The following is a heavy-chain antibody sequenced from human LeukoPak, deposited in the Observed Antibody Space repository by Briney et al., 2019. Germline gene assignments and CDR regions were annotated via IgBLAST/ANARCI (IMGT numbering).Heavy chain of an antibody. D-gene: IGHD2-15*01. CDR1: GFTFSSYS. Sequence: GGSLRLSCAASGFTFSSYSMNWVRQAPGKGLEWVSSISSSSSYIYYADSVKGRFTISRDNAKNSLYLQMNSLRAEDTAVYYCAADCSGGSCYSMSLWFDPWGQGTLVTVSS. CDR2: ISSSSSYI. V-gene: IGHV3-21*01. J-gene: IGHJ5*02. CDR3: AADCSGGSCYSMSLWFDP.